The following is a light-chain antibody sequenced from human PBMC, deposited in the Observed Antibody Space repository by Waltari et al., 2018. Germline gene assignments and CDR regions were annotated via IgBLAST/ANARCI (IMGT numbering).Light chain of an antibody. CDR1: SSDVGRYTY. Sequence: QSALTQPASVSGSPGQSITISCPGTSSDVGRYTYVSWYQQHPGKAPKLLIFDVSNRPSGVSNRFSGSKSGNTASLTISGLQAEDESDYYCCSFTSRSTWVFGGGTKLTVL. V-gene: IGLV2-14*01. J-gene: IGLJ3*02. CDR2: DVS. CDR3: CSFTSRSTWV.